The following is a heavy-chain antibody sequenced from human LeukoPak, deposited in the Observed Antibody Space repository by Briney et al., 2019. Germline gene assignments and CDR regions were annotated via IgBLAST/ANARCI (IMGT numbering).Heavy chain of an antibody. CDR1: GGTFSSYA. D-gene: IGHD6-13*01. V-gene: IGHV1-69*13. Sequence: ASVKVSCKASGGTFSSYAISWVRQAPGQGLEWMEGIIPIFGTANYAQKFQGRVTITADESTSTAYMELSSLRSEDTAVYYCATGVLTASIAAAGYYYYYYMDVWGKGTTVTVSS. CDR3: ATGVLTASIAAAGYYYYYYMDV. J-gene: IGHJ6*03. CDR2: IIPIFGTA.